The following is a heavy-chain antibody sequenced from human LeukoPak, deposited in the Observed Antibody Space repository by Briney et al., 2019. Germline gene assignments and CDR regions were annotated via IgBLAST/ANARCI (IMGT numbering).Heavy chain of an antibody. D-gene: IGHD1-26*01. CDR2: INSDGSST. J-gene: IGHJ4*02. Sequence: GGSLRLSCAASGFTFSSYWRHWVRQAPGKGLVWVSRINSDGSSTSYADSVKGRFTISRDNAKNTLYLQMNSLRAEDTAVYYCARASIVGATKGVFDYWGQGTLVTVSS. CDR3: ARASIVGATKGVFDY. CDR1: GFTFSSYW. V-gene: IGHV3-74*01.